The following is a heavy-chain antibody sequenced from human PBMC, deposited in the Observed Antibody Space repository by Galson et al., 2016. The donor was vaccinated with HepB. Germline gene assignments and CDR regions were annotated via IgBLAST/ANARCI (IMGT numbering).Heavy chain of an antibody. CDR2: IISSGTYF. V-gene: IGHV3-21*01. Sequence: SLRLSCAASGFTFSSYSMNWLRQAPGKGLEWVSSIISSGTYFYYADSVQGRFTISRDNAKNSLYLQMNNLTAEDTAVYYCARDRSIFGVVVGDYYFDPWGQGTLVTVSS. D-gene: IGHD3-3*01. CDR1: GFTFSSYS. J-gene: IGHJ4*02. CDR3: ARDRSIFGVVVGDYYFDP.